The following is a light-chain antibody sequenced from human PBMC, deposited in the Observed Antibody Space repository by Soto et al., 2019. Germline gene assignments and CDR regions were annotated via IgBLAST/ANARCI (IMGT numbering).Light chain of an antibody. V-gene: IGKV1-39*01. J-gene: IGKJ4*01. CDR1: QSISSY. CDR3: QQLESYPST. CDR2: AAS. Sequence: DIQMTQSPSSMSPSVGDRATIARRASQSISSYLNWYQQKPGKAPKLLIYAASSLQSGVPSRFSGSGSGTDFTLTSSSLQPEDFATYYCQQLESYPSTCGGGTKVDIK.